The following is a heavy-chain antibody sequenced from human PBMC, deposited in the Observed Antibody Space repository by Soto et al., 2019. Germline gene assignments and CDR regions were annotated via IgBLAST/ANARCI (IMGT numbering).Heavy chain of an antibody. J-gene: IGHJ3*02. CDR2: ISAYNGNT. CDR1: GYTFTSYG. V-gene: IGHV1-18*01. CDR3: ARGTYSGSYYAFDI. Sequence: VSVKVSCKASGYTFTSYGISWVRQAPGQGLEWIGWISAYNGNTNYAQKLQGRVTMPTDTSTSTAYMELRSVRSDDTAVYYCARGTYSGSYYAFDIWGQGTMVTVSS. D-gene: IGHD1-26*01.